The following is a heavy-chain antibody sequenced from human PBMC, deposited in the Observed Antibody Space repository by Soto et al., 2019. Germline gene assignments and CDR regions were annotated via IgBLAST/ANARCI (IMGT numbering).Heavy chain of an antibody. D-gene: IGHD3-10*01. V-gene: IGHV3-48*01. J-gene: IGHJ6*02. Sequence: GGSLRLSCAASGFTFSSFHMNWVRQAPGRGLEWVAYITSSSDTIYYSDSVKGRFTISRGNGKNSLFLQMNSLRVEDTAVYDCARDRASLYGMDVWGQGTTVTVSS. CDR1: GFTFSSFH. CDR3: ARDRASLYGMDV. CDR2: ITSSSDTI.